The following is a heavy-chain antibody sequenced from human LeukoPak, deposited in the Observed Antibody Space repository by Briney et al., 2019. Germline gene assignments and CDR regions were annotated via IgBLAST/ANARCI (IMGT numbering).Heavy chain of an antibody. D-gene: IGHD3-9*01. CDR2: VKQDARET. Sequence: PGGALRLSCVASGVTFTAYLMNSVRAAPGERLEWVANVKQDARETCYVDSVNGRFTISRNNDKNSVFLQMDSLRVEDTAVYYCVRGFDGTNAFDLWGQGTMVTVSS. V-gene: IGHV3-7*01. J-gene: IGHJ3*01. CDR1: GVTFTAYL. CDR3: VRGFDGTNAFDL.